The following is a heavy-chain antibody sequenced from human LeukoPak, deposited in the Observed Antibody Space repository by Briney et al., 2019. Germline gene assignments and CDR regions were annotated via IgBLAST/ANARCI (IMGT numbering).Heavy chain of an antibody. D-gene: IGHD2-15*01. CDR1: GYSFSTYW. Sequence: GESLKISCKGSGYSFSTYWIGWVRQMPGKGLEWMGIIYSGDSDNKYRRSLQGQVTFPAHKSISTAYLHGNNLKASDAAMFYCPRHGPYCSGDNCPVHYWGQGTLVTVSS. CDR2: IYSGDSDN. V-gene: IGHV5-51*01. CDR3: PRHGPYCSGDNCPVHY. J-gene: IGHJ4*02.